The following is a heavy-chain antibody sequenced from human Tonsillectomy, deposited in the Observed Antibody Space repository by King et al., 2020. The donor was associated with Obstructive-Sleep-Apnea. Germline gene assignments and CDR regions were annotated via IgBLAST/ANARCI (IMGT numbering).Heavy chain of an antibody. CDR1: GFTFSSYS. CDR2: ISSSTI. CDR3: ARDSRGYSSGWYESFNY. V-gene: IGHV3-48*04. D-gene: IGHD6-19*01. J-gene: IGHJ4*02. Sequence: VQLVESGGGLVQPGGSLRLSCAASGFTFSSYSMNWVRQAPGKGLEWVSYISSSTIYYADSVKGRFTISRDNAKNSLYLQMNSLRAEDTAVYYCARDSRGYSSGWYESFNYWGQGTLVTVSS.